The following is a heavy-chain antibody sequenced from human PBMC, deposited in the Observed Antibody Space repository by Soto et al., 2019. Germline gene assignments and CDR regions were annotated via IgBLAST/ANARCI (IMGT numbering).Heavy chain of an antibody. J-gene: IGHJ4*02. CDR1: GFTFSRHG. V-gene: IGHV3-23*01. CDR3: AKDDHGLGSYYRGPLDY. CDR2: IDSSGTQT. Sequence: GGSLRLSCAASGFTFSRHGMSWVRQAPGKGLEWVSTIDSSGTQTHYADSVKGRFTISRDNSKNTLYVQMNSLRAEDTAVYYCAKDDHGLGSYYRGPLDYWGQGTLVTVSS. D-gene: IGHD3-10*01.